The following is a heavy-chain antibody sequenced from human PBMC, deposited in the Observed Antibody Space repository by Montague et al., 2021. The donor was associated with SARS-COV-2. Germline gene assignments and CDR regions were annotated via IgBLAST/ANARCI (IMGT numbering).Heavy chain of an antibody. Sequence: SETLSLTCAVHGGSFSTYSWNWIRQPPGKGLEWIGEIHHGGSTNYNPSLKSRVTISADTSKNQFSLKLTSVAAADTAVYYCARLGDGAVPSPILGVGPYYSCYYMGVWGKGTTVTVSS. J-gene: IGHJ6*03. CDR3: ARLGDGAVPSPILGVGPYYSCYYMGV. D-gene: IGHD3-10*01. CDR1: GGSFSTYS. CDR2: IHHGGST. V-gene: IGHV4-34*01.